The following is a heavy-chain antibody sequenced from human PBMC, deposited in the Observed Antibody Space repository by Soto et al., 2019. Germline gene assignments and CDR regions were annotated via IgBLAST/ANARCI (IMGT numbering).Heavy chain of an antibody. Sequence: EVQLVESGGGLVQPGESLRLSCAASGFTFSYYWMHWVRQAPGKELVWVSRIHSDGSSTTYADSVKGRFSISRDNARNTVYLQMNSLRAEDTAVYYCARGDRRAFDLWGQGTVLTVSS. CDR1: GFTFSYYW. J-gene: IGHJ3*01. CDR2: IHSDGSST. CDR3: ARGDRRAFDL. V-gene: IGHV3-74*01.